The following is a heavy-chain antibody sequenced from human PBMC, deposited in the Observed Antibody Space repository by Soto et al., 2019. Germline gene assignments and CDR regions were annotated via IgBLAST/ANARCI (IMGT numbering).Heavy chain of an antibody. CDR3: TTGEIATVTTSLAY. CDR1: GFTFSNAW. D-gene: IGHD4-4*01. CDR2: IKSKTDGGTT. V-gene: IGHV3-15*07. Sequence: WGSLRLSCAASGFTFSNAWMNWVRQAPGKGLEWVGRIKSKTDGGTTDYAAPVKGRFTISRDDSKNTLYLQMNSLKTEDTAVYYCTTGEIATVTTSLAYWGQGTLVTVSS. J-gene: IGHJ4*02.